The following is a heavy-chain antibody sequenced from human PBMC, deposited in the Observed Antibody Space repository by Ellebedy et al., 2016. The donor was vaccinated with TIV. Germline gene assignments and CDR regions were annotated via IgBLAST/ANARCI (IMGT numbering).Heavy chain of an antibody. CDR3: ARMVYGSGWDGYFDP. CDR2: IYPRDSDT. Sequence: GESLKISCNTSGYTFTNYWIAWVRQRPGKGLEWMGFIYPRDSDTRYSPSSQGQVTISADKSINTVYLQWRSLQASDTAMYYCARMVYGSGWDGYFDPWGQGTLVTVSS. D-gene: IGHD6-19*01. V-gene: IGHV5-51*01. CDR1: GYTFTNYW. J-gene: IGHJ5*02.